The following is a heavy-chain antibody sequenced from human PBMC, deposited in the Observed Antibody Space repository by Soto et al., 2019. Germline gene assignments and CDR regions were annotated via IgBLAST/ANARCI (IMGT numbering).Heavy chain of an antibody. CDR1: GGSISSSNW. J-gene: IGHJ5*02. Sequence: PSETLSLTCAVSGGSISSSNWWSWVRQPPGKGLEWIGEIYHSGSTNYNPSLKSRVTISVDKSKNQFSLNLSSVTAADTAMYYCARAGVATIYPGNNWFDPWGQGTLVTAPQ. CDR2: IYHSGST. V-gene: IGHV4-4*02. CDR3: ARAGVATIYPGNNWFDP. D-gene: IGHD5-12*01.